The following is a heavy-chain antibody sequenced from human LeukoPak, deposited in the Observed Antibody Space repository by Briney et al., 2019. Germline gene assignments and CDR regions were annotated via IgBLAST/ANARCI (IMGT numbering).Heavy chain of an antibody. CDR3: AKDALRFLEWLLYRPNVRYYYGMDV. Sequence: GGSLRLSCAASGFTFSSYGMHWVRQAPGKGLEWVAVISYDGSNKYYADSVKGRFTISRDNSKNTLYLQMNSLRAEDTAVYYCAKDALRFLEWLLYRPNVRYYYGMDVWSQGTTVTVSS. V-gene: IGHV3-30*18. D-gene: IGHD3-3*01. J-gene: IGHJ6*02. CDR1: GFTFSSYG. CDR2: ISYDGSNK.